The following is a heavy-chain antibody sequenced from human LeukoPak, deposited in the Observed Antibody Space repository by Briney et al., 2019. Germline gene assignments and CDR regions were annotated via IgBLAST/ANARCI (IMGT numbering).Heavy chain of an antibody. V-gene: IGHV4-39*01. CDR3: ARRFAAAGLLDY. Sequence: GWIRQPPGKGLEWIGSIYYSGSTYYNPSLKSRVTISVDTSKNQFSLKLSSVTAADTAVYYCARRFAAAGLLDYWGQGTLVTVSS. CDR2: IYYSGST. J-gene: IGHJ4*02. D-gene: IGHD6-13*01.